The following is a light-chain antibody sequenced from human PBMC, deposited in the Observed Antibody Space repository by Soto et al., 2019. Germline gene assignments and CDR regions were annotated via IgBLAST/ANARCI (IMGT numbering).Light chain of an antibody. V-gene: IGKV3-20*01. J-gene: IGKJ2*01. Sequence: EIVLTQSPGTLSLPPGEGATLSCRASQSISSDYLDWYQQKPGQAPRLLLDGASSRATGIPDRFSGSGSGTAFTLTISRLEPEDFAVYYCQHYVTSPFTFGQGTKLQI. CDR3: QHYVTSPFT. CDR1: QSISSDY. CDR2: GAS.